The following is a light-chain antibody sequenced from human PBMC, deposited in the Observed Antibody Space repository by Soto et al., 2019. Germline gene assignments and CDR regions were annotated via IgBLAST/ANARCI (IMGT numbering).Light chain of an antibody. CDR2: GAS. CDR1: QSLRSSY. J-gene: IGKJ1*01. Sequence: EVVLTQSPNTLSLSPGERATLSCWASQSLRSSYLAWYQRKPGQAPRLLMFGASRRATGIPDRFSGSGSGTDFTLTISRLEPEDFAVYYCQQYGSSPLTFGQGTKVDIK. CDR3: QQYGSSPLT. V-gene: IGKV3-20*01.